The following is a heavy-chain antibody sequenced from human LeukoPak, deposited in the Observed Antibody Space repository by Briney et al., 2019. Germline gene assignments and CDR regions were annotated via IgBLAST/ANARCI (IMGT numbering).Heavy chain of an antibody. J-gene: IGHJ5*02. CDR3: AREKEYGSSVSFDP. CDR1: GDRVSSNSAA. V-gene: IGHV6-1*01. D-gene: IGHD6-6*01. Sequence: SQTLSLTCVIFGDRVSSNSAAWNWIRQSPSRGLEWLGRTYYRSKWYIDYAVSVKGRITINPDTSKNHFSLQLNSVTPEDTAIYYCAREKEYGSSVSFDPWGQGTLVTVSS. CDR2: TYYRSKWYI.